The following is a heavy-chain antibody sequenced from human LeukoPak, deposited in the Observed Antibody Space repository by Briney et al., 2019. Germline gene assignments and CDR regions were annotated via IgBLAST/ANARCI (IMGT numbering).Heavy chain of an antibody. CDR3: ARVYGSGSYGGSYYYYYMDV. J-gene: IGHJ6*03. D-gene: IGHD3-10*01. V-gene: IGHV1-2*02. CDR1: GYTFTGYY. CDR2: INPNSGGT. Sequence: ASVKVSCKASGYTFTGYYMHWVRQAPGQGLEWMGWINPNSGGTNYAQKFQGRVTMTRDTSISTAYMELSGLRSDDTAVYYCARVYGSGSYGGSYYYYYMDVWGKGTTVTISS.